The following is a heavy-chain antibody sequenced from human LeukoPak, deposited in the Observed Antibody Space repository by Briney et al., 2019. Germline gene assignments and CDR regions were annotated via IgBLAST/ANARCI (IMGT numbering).Heavy chain of an antibody. CDR2: ISYDGSNK. V-gene: IGHV3-30*03. CDR3: ATARDFGELFFDY. CDR1: GFTFSSYG. Sequence: GGSLRLSCAASGFTFSSYGMHWVRPAPGKGLEWVAVISYDGSNKYYADSVKGRFTISRDNSKNTLYLQMNSLRAEDTAVYYCATARDFGELFFDYWGQGTVVTVSS. D-gene: IGHD3-10*01. J-gene: IGHJ4*02.